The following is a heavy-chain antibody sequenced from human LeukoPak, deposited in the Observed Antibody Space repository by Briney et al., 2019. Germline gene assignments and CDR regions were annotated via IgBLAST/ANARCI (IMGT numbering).Heavy chain of an antibody. Sequence: GGSLRLSCAASGFTFSDYYMSWIRQAPGKGLEWVSYISSSGSTIYYTDSVKGRFTISRDNAKNSLYLQMNSLRAEDTAVYYCARQAIAVAGTLGSYYFDYWGQGTLVTVSS. CDR2: ISSSGSTI. CDR3: ARQAIAVAGTLGSYYFDY. D-gene: IGHD6-19*01. V-gene: IGHV3-11*04. J-gene: IGHJ4*02. CDR1: GFTFSDYY.